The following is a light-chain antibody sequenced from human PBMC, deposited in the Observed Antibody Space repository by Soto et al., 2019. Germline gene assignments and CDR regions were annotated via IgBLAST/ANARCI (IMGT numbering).Light chain of an antibody. V-gene: IGKV1-33*01. CDR3: QQYDNMLT. J-gene: IGKJ4*01. Sequence: DIQMTQSPSSLSASVGDRVTITCQASQDISNYLNWYQQKPGKAPKLLIYGASNLETGVPSRFSGSGSGTDFTFTISSLQPEDIATYYCQQYDNMLTLGGGTKVKIK. CDR2: GAS. CDR1: QDISNY.